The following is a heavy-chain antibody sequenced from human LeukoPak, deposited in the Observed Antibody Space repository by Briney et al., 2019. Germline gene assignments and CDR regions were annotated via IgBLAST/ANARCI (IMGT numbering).Heavy chain of an antibody. Sequence: PGGSLRLSCAASGFTFSDYYMSWIRQAPGKGLEWVSYISSSGSTIYYADSVKGRFTISRDNAKNSLYLQMNSLRAEDTAVYYCARATTVIGLPLGTYYYYYYMDVWGKGTTVTVSS. CDR1: GFTFSDYY. CDR3: ARATTVIGLPLGTYYYYYYMDV. D-gene: IGHD4-11*01. V-gene: IGHV3-11*01. J-gene: IGHJ6*03. CDR2: ISSSGSTI.